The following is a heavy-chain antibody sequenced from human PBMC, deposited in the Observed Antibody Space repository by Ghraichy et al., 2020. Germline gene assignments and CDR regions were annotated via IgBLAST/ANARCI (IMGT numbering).Heavy chain of an antibody. Sequence: GGSLRLSCAASGFTFSSYSMNWVRQAPGKGLEWVSSISSSSSYISYADSVKGRFTISRDNAKNSLYLQMNSLRAEDTAVYYCARGGDHYYDSSGYYSPNNYWGQGTLVTVSS. CDR1: GFTFSSYS. V-gene: IGHV3-21*01. CDR3: ARGGDHYYDSSGYYSPNNY. J-gene: IGHJ4*02. D-gene: IGHD3-22*01. CDR2: ISSSSSYI.